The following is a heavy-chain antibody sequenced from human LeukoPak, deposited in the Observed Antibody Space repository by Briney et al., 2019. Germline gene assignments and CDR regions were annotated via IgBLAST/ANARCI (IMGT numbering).Heavy chain of an antibody. J-gene: IGHJ6*03. Sequence: SETLSLTCTLPYGSISGYFWSWVRQTAGKGLEWIGRIDTSGSTNYNASLKSRVTMSVDTSKHQVSLKLTSVTAADTALYFCARDRRSATVNSYYYYYLDVWGKGTTVTVSS. D-gene: IGHD4-11*01. V-gene: IGHV4-4*07. CDR1: YGSISGYF. CDR2: IDTSGST. CDR3: ARDRRSATVNSYYYYYLDV.